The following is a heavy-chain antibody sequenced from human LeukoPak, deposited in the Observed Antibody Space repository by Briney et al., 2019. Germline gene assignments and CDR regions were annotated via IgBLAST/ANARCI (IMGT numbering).Heavy chain of an antibody. Sequence: ASVKVSCKASGGTFSSYAISWVRQAPGQGLEWMGWISGYNARTYYAQKFQGRVTMTTDTSTSTAYMQLRSLRSDDTAVYYCARAQGEDYYGSHWGQGTLVSDSS. V-gene: IGHV1-18*01. CDR1: GGTFSSYA. D-gene: IGHD3-10*01. CDR3: ARAQGEDYYGSH. J-gene: IGHJ4*02. CDR2: ISGYNART.